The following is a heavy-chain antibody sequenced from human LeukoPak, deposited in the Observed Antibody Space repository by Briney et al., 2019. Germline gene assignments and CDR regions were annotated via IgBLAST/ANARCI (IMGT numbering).Heavy chain of an antibody. V-gene: IGHV3-23*01. CDR3: AKLIWGRGGYNYGGYFDY. CDR1: GFTFSSYG. D-gene: IGHD5-24*01. Sequence: GRSLRLSCAASGFTFSSYGMSWVRQAPGKGLEWVSAITGSGGSTYHADSVKGRFTISRDNSKNTLYLQMNSLRAEDTAVYYCAKLIWGRGGYNYGGYFDYWGQGTLVTVSS. J-gene: IGHJ4*02. CDR2: ITGSGGST.